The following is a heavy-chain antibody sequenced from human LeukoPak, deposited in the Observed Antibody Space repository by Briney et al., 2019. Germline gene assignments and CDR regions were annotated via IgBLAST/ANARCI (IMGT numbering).Heavy chain of an antibody. J-gene: IGHJ4*02. Sequence: SETLSLTCTVSGGSISSYYWSWIRQPPGKGLEWIGRIFTSGSTNYNPSLKSRVTMSVDTSKNQFSLKLSSVTAADTAVYYCARDSSGYLESFDYWGQGTLVTVSS. CDR1: GGSISSYY. CDR3: ARDSSGYLESFDY. V-gene: IGHV4-4*07. CDR2: IFTSGST. D-gene: IGHD3-22*01.